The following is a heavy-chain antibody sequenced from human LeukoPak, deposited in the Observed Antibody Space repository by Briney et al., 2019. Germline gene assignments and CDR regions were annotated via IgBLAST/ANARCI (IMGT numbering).Heavy chain of an antibody. V-gene: IGHV3-64*01. J-gene: IGHJ3*02. CDR1: GFTFSSYA. CDR3: ARGWESGSGAAFDI. Sequence: GGALRLSCAASGFTFSSYARRWGRQAPGKGLEYVSAVSNSGGRTYYANSVEGRFTISRDNSKNTLYLQMGSLRAEDMAVYYCARGWESGSGAAFDIWGQGTMVTVSS. D-gene: IGHD1-26*01. CDR2: VSNSGGRT.